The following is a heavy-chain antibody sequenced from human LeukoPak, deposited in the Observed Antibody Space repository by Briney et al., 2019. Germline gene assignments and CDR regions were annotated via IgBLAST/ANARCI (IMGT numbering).Heavy chain of an antibody. V-gene: IGHV5-51*01. CDR2: IYPGDSDI. CDR3: ASNIAVAGTDAFDI. Sequence: GESLKISCKGSGYSFSNYWIAWVRQMSGKGLELLGIIYPGDSDIRYSPSFQGQVTMSVDKSISTAYLQWSSLKASDTAMYYCASNIAVAGTDAFDIWGQGTMVTVSS. CDR1: GYSFSNYW. J-gene: IGHJ3*02. D-gene: IGHD6-19*01.